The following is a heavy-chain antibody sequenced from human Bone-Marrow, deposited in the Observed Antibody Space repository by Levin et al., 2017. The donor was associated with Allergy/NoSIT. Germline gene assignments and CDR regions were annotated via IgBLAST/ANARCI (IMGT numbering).Heavy chain of an antibody. Sequence: PGGSLRLSCAASGFTVSNNYMSWVRQAPGKGLEWVSLIYSSGTTNYADSVKGRFTISRDKSKNTLYLQMNSLRVEDTAVYYCARDASAIAVAGGNIWGKGTMVTVSS. CDR2: IYSSGTT. CDR3: ARDASAIAVAGGNI. CDR1: GFTVSNNY. V-gene: IGHV3-53*01. J-gene: IGHJ3*02. D-gene: IGHD6-19*01.